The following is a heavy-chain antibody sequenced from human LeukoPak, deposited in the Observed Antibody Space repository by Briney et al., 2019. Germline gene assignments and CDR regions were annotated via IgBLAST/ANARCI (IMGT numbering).Heavy chain of an antibody. CDR2: IDYSGSS. CDR3: ARIYSGSYYLDY. Sequence: RPSETLSLTCTVSGYSISSGNYWGWIRQPPGKGLEWIGSIDYSGSSNYNPSLKSRVTISVDTSKNQFSLKLSSVTAADTAVYYCARIYSGSYYLDYWGQGTLVTVSS. V-gene: IGHV4-38-2*02. CDR1: GYSISSGNY. J-gene: IGHJ4*02. D-gene: IGHD1-26*01.